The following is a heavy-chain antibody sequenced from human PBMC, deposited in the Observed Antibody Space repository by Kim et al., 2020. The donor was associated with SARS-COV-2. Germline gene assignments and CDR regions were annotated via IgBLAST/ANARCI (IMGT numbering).Heavy chain of an antibody. CDR2: IWYDGSNK. J-gene: IGHJ4*02. V-gene: IGHV3-33*01. D-gene: IGHD5-18*01. Sequence: GGSLRLSCAASGFTFSSYGMHWVRQAPGKGLEWVAVIWYDGSNKYYADSVKGRFTISRDNSKNTLYLQMNSLRAEDTAVYYCARDRIQLWRPFDYGGQGTLVTVSS. CDR3: ARDRIQLWRPFDY. CDR1: GFTFSSYG.